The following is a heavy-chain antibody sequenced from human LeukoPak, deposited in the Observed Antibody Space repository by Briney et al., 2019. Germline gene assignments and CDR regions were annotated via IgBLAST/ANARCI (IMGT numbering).Heavy chain of an antibody. CDR1: GGTFSSYA. CDR2: IIPILGIA. D-gene: IGHD3-22*01. Sequence: VASVKVSCKASGGTFSSYAISWVRQAPGQGLEWMGRIIPILGIANYAQKFQGRVTITADKSTSTAYMELSSLRSEDTAVYYCARVRHGSSGYYSNARYYFDCWGQGTLVTVSS. J-gene: IGHJ4*02. V-gene: IGHV1-69*04. CDR3: ARVRHGSSGYYSNARYYFDC.